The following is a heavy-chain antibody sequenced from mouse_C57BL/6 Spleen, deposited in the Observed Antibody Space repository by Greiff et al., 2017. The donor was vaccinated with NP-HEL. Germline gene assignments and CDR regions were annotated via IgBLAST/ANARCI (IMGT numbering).Heavy chain of an antibody. CDR3: AFYYGNYEGSAMDY. CDR1: GYTFTSYW. V-gene: IGHV1-61*01. J-gene: IGHJ4*01. Sequence: QVQLQQSGAELVRPGSSVKLSCKASGYTFTSYWMDWVKQRPGQGLEWIGNIYPSDSETHYNQKFKDKATLTVDKSSSTAYMQLSSLTSEDSAVYYCAFYYGNYEGSAMDYWGQGTSVTVSS. CDR2: IYPSDSET. D-gene: IGHD2-1*01.